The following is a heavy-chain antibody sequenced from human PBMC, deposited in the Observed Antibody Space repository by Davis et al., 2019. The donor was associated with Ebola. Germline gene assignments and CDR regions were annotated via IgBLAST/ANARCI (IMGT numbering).Heavy chain of an antibody. Sequence: PSETLSLTCAVYGGSLSGYYWSWIRQPPGKGLEWIGEINHGGSTNYNPSLKSRVIISVDTSKKQFSLKLSSVTAADTAVYYCARLEGAFDIWGQGTMVTVSS. CDR1: GGSLSGYY. J-gene: IGHJ3*02. CDR2: INHGGST. CDR3: ARLEGAFDI. V-gene: IGHV4-34*01.